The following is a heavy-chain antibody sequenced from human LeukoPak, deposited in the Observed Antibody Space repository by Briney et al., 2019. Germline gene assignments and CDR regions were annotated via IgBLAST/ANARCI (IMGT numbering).Heavy chain of an antibody. CDR3: ARGYSGYDWRDRPLDY. Sequence: GGSLRLSCAASGFTFSSYSMNWVRQAPGKGLEWVSYISSSGSTIYYADSVKGRFTISRDNAKNSLYLQMNSLRAEDTAVYYCARGYSGYDWRDRPLDYWGQGTLVTVSS. D-gene: IGHD5-12*01. CDR1: GFTFSSYS. CDR2: ISSSGSTI. J-gene: IGHJ4*02. V-gene: IGHV3-48*04.